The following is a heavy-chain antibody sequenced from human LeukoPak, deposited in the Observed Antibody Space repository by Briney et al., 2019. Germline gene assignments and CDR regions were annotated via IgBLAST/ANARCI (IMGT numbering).Heavy chain of an antibody. CDR3: ATRRGYYDSSGYGASRPNGAFDI. J-gene: IGHJ3*02. CDR1: GGSISSGGYS. V-gene: IGHV4-61*08. D-gene: IGHD3-22*01. Sequence: PSETLSLTCTVSGGSISSGGYSWSWIRQHPGKGLEWIGYIYYSGSTNYNPSLKSRVTISVDTSKNQFSLKLSSVTAADTAVYYCATRRGYYDSSGYGASRPNGAFDIWGQGTMVTVSS. CDR2: IYYSGST.